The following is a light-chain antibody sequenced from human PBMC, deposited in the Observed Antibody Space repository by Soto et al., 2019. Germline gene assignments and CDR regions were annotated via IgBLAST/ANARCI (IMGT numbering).Light chain of an antibody. Sequence: QLVLTQPPSASGTPGQRVTISCSGSSSNIGSLSVDWYQHLPGTAPKLLIYSDYQRPSGVPDRFSGSKSGTSASLAISGLQSEDDADYYCAAWNGTLNGLYVFGTGTKVTVL. CDR1: SSNIGSLS. V-gene: IGLV1-44*01. J-gene: IGLJ1*01. CDR2: SDY. CDR3: AAWNGTLNGLYV.